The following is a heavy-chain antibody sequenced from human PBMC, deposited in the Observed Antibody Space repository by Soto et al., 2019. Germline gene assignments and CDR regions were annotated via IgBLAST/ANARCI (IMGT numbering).Heavy chain of an antibody. V-gene: IGHV1-69*13. D-gene: IGHD5-18*01. CDR3: ARAKTELTAMVTPGYYYYGMDV. J-gene: IGHJ6*02. CDR2: IIPIFGTA. CDR1: GVTFSSYA. Sequence: SVKVSCKASGVTFSSYAISWVRQAPGQGLEWMGGIIPIFGTANYAQKFQGRVTITADESTSTAYMELSSLRSEDTAVYYCARAKTELTAMVTPGYYYYGMDVWGQGTTVTVSS.